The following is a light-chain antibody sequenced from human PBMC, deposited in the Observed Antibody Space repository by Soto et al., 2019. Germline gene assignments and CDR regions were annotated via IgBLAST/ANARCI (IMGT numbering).Light chain of an antibody. Sequence: EIVLTQSPGTLSLSPGERATLSCRASQSVSSSYLAWYQQKPGQAPRLPIYGASSRATGIPARFTGSGSGTDFTLTISSLQSEDFAVYYCQQYNIWRSISFGQGTRLEIK. CDR2: GAS. CDR1: QSVSSSY. CDR3: QQYNIWRSIS. V-gene: IGKV3-20*01. J-gene: IGKJ5*01.